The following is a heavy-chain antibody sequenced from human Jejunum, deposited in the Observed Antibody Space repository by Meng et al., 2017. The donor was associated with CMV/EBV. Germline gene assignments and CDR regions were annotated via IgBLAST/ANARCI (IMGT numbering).Heavy chain of an antibody. J-gene: IGHJ4*02. Sequence: TSDWIGWVRQMPGKGLEWVGIIYPDDSDTRYSPSFQAQVTISVDRSITTAYLYWSSLKASDTAMYYCATSLLVLPASVRPNHFDSWGQGTLVTVSS. V-gene: IGHV5-51*01. CDR2: IYPDDSDT. CDR1: TSDW. CDR3: ATSLLVLPASVRPNHFDS. D-gene: IGHD6-6*01.